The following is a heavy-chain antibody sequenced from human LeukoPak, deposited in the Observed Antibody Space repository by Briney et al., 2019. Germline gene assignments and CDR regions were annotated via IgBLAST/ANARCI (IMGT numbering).Heavy chain of an antibody. J-gene: IGHJ4*02. Sequence: ASVKVSCKASGYTFSSYTMNWVRQASGQGLEWMGWINTNTGNPTYAQDYTGRFVFSLDTSVSTTYLQISRLKAEDTAVYYCASGPSYSGSNEYFDSWGQGTLVTVSS. V-gene: IGHV7-4-1*02. CDR2: INTNTGNP. CDR1: GYTFSSYT. CDR3: ASGPSYSGSNEYFDS. D-gene: IGHD1-26*01.